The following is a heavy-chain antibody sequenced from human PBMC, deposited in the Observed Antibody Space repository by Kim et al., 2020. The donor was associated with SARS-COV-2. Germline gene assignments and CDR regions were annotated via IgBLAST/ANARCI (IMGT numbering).Heavy chain of an antibody. V-gene: IGHV4-30-2*05. Sequence: NPSLKSRVTISVDTSKNQFSLKLSSVTAADTAVYYCARVSSSSIAVPFDCWGQGTLVTVSS. J-gene: IGHJ4*02. D-gene: IGHD6-6*01. CDR3: ARVSSSSIAVPFDC.